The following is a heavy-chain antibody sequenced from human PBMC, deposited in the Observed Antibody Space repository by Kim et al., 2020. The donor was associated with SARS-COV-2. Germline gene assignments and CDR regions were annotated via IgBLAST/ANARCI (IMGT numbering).Heavy chain of an antibody. D-gene: IGHD2-2*01. CDR3: ARRSVDAGSVSFDP. Sequence: TPSLKSRVTISVDKSKNQFSLQLNSVTAADTAVYYCARRSVDAGSVSFDPWGQGTLVTVSS. V-gene: IGHV4-4*02. J-gene: IGHJ5*02.